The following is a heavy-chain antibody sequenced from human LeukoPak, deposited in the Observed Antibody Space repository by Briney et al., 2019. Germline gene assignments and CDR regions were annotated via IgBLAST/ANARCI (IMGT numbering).Heavy chain of an antibody. V-gene: IGHV4-4*07. J-gene: IGHJ5*02. Sequence: SETLPLTCTVSGGSISSYYWSWIRQPAGKGLEWIGRIYTSGSTNYNPSLKSRVTMSVDTSKNQFSLKLSSVTAADTAVYYCARDGALPLAAAAAGSWFDPWGQGTLVTVSS. CDR1: GGSISSYY. CDR2: IYTSGST. CDR3: ARDGALPLAAAAAGSWFDP. D-gene: IGHD6-13*01.